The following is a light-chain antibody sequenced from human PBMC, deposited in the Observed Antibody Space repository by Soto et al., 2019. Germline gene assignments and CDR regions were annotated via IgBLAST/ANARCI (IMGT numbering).Light chain of an antibody. CDR3: QKYNSAPAT. CDR1: RDISNF. J-gene: IGKJ3*01. Sequence: DIQMTQSPSSLSASVGDRVSITCRASRDISNFLAWYQQIPGKVPKLLIYAASTLQSGVPSRFSGSGSGTYFTLTISSLQPEDVATYYCQKYNSAPATFGPGTKVDIK. CDR2: AAS. V-gene: IGKV1-27*01.